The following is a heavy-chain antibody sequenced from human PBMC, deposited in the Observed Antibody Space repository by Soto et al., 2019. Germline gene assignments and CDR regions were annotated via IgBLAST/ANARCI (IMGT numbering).Heavy chain of an antibody. J-gene: IGHJ4*02. CDR3: SRTTNTGTGC. CDR2: IDWDGEK. Sequence: VSPPTPVNPTHTPTLTCTFSGFSLTSNEIRVTWIRQPPGKALEWLARIDWDGEKFYSSSLRTRLTISKDSSKNQAVLTMTNMDPVDAAACYCSRTTNTGTGCWGRESLV. CDR1: GFSLTSNEIR. V-gene: IGHV2-70*04. D-gene: IGHD5-12*01.